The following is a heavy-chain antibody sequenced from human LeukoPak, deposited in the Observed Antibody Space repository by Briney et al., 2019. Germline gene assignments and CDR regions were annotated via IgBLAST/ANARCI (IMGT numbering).Heavy chain of an antibody. CDR1: GGSFSGYY. J-gene: IGHJ4*02. CDR2: INHSGST. D-gene: IGHD3-22*01. V-gene: IGHV4-34*01. Sequence: KPSETLSLTCAVYGGSFSGYYWSWIRQPPGKGLEWIGEINHSGSTNYNPSLKSRVTISVDTSKNQFSLKLSSVIAADTAVYYCARWQFILVDDSSGYYSHWGQGTLVTVSS. CDR3: ARWQFILVDDSSGYYSH.